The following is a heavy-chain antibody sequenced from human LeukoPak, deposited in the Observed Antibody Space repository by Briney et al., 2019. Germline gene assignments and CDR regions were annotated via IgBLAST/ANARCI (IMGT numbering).Heavy chain of an antibody. D-gene: IGHD2-2*02. J-gene: IGHJ6*03. CDR3: ARIMALVVPAAITYYYYYMDV. CDR2: ISSSGSTI. V-gene: IGHV3-11*01. CDR1: GFTLSDYY. Sequence: GGSLTLSCAASGFTLSDYYMSWIRQAPGKGLEWVSYISSSGSTIYYADSVKGRFTISRDNAKNSLYLQMNSLRAEDTAVYYCARIMALVVPAAITYYYYYMDVWGKGTTVTVSS.